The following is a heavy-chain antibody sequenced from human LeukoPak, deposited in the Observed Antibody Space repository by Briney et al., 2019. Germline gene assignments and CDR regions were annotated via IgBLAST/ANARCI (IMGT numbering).Heavy chain of an antibody. CDR3: VRDWDHFDFDS. CDR1: GFTFSNYW. D-gene: IGHD1-26*01. J-gene: IGHJ5*01. Sequence: PGGSLRLSCAASGFTFSNYWIHWIRQAPGKGLVWVSRINPAGNYKNYADSVKGRFTISRDNAKNTVYLQMNSLRAEDTALFYCVRDWDHFDFDSWGQGTLVTVSS. CDR2: INPAGNYK. V-gene: IGHV3-74*01.